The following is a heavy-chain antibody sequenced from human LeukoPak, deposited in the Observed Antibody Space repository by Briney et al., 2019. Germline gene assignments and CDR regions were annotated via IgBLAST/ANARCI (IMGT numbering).Heavy chain of an antibody. CDR1: GFTFSSYS. V-gene: IGHV3-21*01. CDR3: ARDQGTYYYDSSGGY. Sequence: PGGSLRLSCAASGFTFSSYSMNWVRQAPGKGLEWVSSISSSSSYIYYADSVKGRLTISRDNAKNSLYLQMNSLRAEDTAVYYCARDQGTYYYDSSGGYWGQGTLVTVSS. J-gene: IGHJ4*02. CDR2: ISSSSSYI. D-gene: IGHD3-22*01.